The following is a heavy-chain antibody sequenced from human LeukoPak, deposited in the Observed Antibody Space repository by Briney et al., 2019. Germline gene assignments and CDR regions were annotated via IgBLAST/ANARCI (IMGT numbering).Heavy chain of an antibody. V-gene: IGHV4-30-4*08. CDR2: IYYSGST. CDR1: GGSIGSGDYY. D-gene: IGHD2-2*01. J-gene: IGHJ3*02. Sequence: SQTLSLTCTVSGGSIGSGDYYWRWIRQPPGKGLEWIGYIYYSGSTYYNPSLKSRVTISVDTSKNQFSLKLSSVTAADTAVYYCARENQLLSDAFDIWGQGTMVTVSS. CDR3: ARENQLLSDAFDI.